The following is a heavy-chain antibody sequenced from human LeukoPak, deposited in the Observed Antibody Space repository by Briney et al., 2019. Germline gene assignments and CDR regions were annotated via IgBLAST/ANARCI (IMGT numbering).Heavy chain of an antibody. CDR2: IRRDGTT. V-gene: IGHV3-74*01. Sequence: GGSLRLSCAASGFTLSSYWIHWVRQAPGKGLVWVSLIRRDGTTSFAASVQGRFTISRDNARNTLYLQMNSLGADDTAVYYCARDAGQATPFDYWGQGILVTVSS. J-gene: IGHJ4*02. D-gene: IGHD2-15*01. CDR1: GFTLSSYW. CDR3: ARDAGQATPFDY.